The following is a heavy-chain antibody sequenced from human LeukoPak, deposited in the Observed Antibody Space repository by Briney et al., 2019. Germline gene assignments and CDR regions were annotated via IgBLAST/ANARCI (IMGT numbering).Heavy chain of an antibody. D-gene: IGHD3-16*01. J-gene: IGHJ6*02. V-gene: IGHV3-74*01. Sequence: EPSLRLSSEATGFTFGNSWMQWVRQVPGKGLVWVSRINTDGTSTSYADSVRGRFIISRDNAKNSLYLQMNSLRAEDTAVYYCARSWGADYYGMDVWGQGTTVTVSS. CDR3: ARSWGADYYGMDV. CDR2: INTDGTST. CDR1: GFTFGNSW.